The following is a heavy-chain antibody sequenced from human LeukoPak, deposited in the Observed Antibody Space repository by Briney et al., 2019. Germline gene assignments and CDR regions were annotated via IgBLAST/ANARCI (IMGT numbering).Heavy chain of an antibody. J-gene: IGHJ3*02. D-gene: IGHD3-10*01. Sequence: ASVKVSCKASGYTFTSYGISWVRQAPGQGLEWMGWISAYNGNTNYAQKLQGRVTMTTDTSTSTAYMELRSLRSNDTAVYYCARETVWFGELGGAFDIWGQGTMVTVSS. CDR1: GYTFTSYG. CDR2: ISAYNGNT. CDR3: ARETVWFGELGGAFDI. V-gene: IGHV1-18*01.